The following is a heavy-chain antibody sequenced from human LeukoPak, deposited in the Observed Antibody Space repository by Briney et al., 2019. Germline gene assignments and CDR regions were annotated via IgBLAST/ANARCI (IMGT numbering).Heavy chain of an antibody. J-gene: IGHJ6*02. CDR3: CSFYSSSGYRGRYSMDV. CDR2: IYHSGIT. CDR1: GGSISSGGYS. D-gene: IGHD6-13*01. V-gene: IGHV4-30-2*01. Sequence: SSQTLSLTCAVSGGSISSGGYSWSWIRQPPGKGLEWIGYIYHSGITYYTSSLKSRVTISVDTSKNQFSLRLNSVTAADTAVYYCCSFYSSSGYRGRYSMDVWGQGTTVTVSS.